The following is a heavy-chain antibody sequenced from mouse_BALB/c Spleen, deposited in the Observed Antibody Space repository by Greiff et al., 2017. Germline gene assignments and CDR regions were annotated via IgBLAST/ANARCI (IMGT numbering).Heavy chain of an antibody. CDR1: GFTFSSSG. CDR2: ISSGGSYT. CDR3: ARHVNDGYDGWGWFAY. V-gene: IGHV5-6*01. D-gene: IGHD2-2*01. Sequence: EVKLVESGGDLVKPGGSLKLSCAASGFTFSSSGMSWVRQTPDKRLEWVATISSGGSYTYYPDSVKGRFTISRDNAKNTLYLQMSSLKSEDTAMYYCARHVNDGYDGWGWFAYWGQGTLVTVSA. J-gene: IGHJ3*01.